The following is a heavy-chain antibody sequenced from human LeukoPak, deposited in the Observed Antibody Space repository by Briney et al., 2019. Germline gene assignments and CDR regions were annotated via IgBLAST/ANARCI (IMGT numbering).Heavy chain of an antibody. CDR2: INPSGGST. CDR3: ARARDTAMVGNALAFDY. V-gene: IGHV1-46*01. Sequence: ASVKVSFKASGYTFTSYYMHWVRQAPGQGLEWMGIINPSGGSTSYAQKFQGRVTMTRDTSTSTVYMELSSLRSEDTAVYYCARARDTAMVGNALAFDYWGQGTLVTVSS. D-gene: IGHD5-18*01. CDR1: GYTFTSYY. J-gene: IGHJ4*02.